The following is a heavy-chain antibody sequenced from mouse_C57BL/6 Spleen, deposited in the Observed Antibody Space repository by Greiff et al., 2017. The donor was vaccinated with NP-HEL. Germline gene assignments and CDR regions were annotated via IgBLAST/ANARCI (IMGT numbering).Heavy chain of an antibody. J-gene: IGHJ1*03. Sequence: QVQLQQSGAELVRPGTSVKVSCKASGYAFTNYLIEWVKQRPGQGLEWIGVINPGSGGTNYNEKFKGTATLTADKSSSTAYMQLSSLTSEDSAVYFCARRGTTVVARDWYFDVWGTGTTVTVSS. CDR1: GYAFTNYL. D-gene: IGHD1-1*01. CDR3: ARRGTTVVARDWYFDV. CDR2: INPGSGGT. V-gene: IGHV1-54*01.